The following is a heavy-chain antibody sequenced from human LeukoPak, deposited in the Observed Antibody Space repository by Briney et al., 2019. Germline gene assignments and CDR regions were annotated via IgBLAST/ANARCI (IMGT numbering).Heavy chain of an antibody. V-gene: IGHV3-48*03. CDR3: ARDHLLSGSGSYYNDY. Sequence: GGSLRLSCAASGFTFSSYEMNWVRQAPGKGLEWVSYISSSGSTIYYADSVKGRFTISRDNAKNSLYLQMNSLRAEDTAVYYCARDHLLSGSGSYYNDYWGQGTLVTVSS. CDR1: GFTFSSYE. CDR2: ISSSGSTI. J-gene: IGHJ4*02. D-gene: IGHD3-10*01.